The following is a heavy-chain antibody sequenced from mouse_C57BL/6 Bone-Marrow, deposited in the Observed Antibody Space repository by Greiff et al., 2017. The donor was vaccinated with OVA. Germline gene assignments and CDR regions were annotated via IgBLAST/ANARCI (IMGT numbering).Heavy chain of an antibody. J-gene: IGHJ2*01. V-gene: IGHV1-7*01. Sequence: VQLQQSGAELAKPGASVKLSCKASGYTFTSYWMHWVKQRPGQGLEWIGYINPSSGYTKYNQKFKDKATLTVDKSSSTAYMQLSSLTAEDSAVYFCASREGYWGQGTTLTVSS. CDR1: GYTFTSYW. CDR3: ASREGY. CDR2: INPSSGYT.